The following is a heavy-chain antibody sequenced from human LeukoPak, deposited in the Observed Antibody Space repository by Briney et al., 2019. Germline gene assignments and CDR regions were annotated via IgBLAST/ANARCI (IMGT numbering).Heavy chain of an antibody. V-gene: IGHV4-31*03. CDR1: GGSISSGGYY. Sequence: SETLSLTCTVSGGSISSGGYYWSWIRQHPGKGLECIGYIYYSGSTYYNPSLKSRVTISVGTSKNQFSLKLSSVTAADTAVYYCASANRGYYYDSSGYSWGQGTLVTVSS. J-gene: IGHJ5*02. CDR3: ASANRGYYYDSSGYS. D-gene: IGHD3-22*01. CDR2: IYYSGST.